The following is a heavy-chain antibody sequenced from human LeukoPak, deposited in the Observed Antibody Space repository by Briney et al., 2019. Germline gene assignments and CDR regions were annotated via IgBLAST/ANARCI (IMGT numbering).Heavy chain of an antibody. CDR1: DYSISSGYY. D-gene: IGHD2-2*01. J-gene: IGHJ6*03. V-gene: IGHV4-38-2*01. CDR3: ARVSSSIVVVPAYYMDV. Sequence: SETLSLTCAVSDYSISSGYYWGWIRQPPGKGLEWIGIIYHSGSTYYNPSLKSRVTISVDTSKNQFSLKLSSVTAADTAVYYCARVSSSIVVVPAYYMDVWGKGTTVTVSS. CDR2: IYHSGST.